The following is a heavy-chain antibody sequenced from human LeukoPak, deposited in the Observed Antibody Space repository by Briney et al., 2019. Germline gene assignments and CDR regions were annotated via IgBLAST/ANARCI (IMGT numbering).Heavy chain of an antibody. CDR1: GYTFTVYF. CDR2: INPNSGGT. D-gene: IGHD3-22*01. J-gene: IGHJ4*02. V-gene: IGHV1-2*02. CDR3: ARELNYDSSGYYFDY. Sequence: SVKVFCKASGYTFTVYFMHWVRQAPAQGLEWMGWINPNSGGTNYAQKFQGRVTMTRDTSISTAYMELSRLRSDDTAVYYCARELNYDSSGYYFDYWGQGTLVTVSS.